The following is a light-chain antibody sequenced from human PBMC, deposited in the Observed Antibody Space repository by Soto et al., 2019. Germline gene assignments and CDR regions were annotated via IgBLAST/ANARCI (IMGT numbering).Light chain of an antibody. Sequence: DIQMTQSPSTLSASVGDRVTITCRASQNINTWLAWYQQTPGKAPKLLIHKASTLESGVPSRFSGSGSGTELTLTISSLQPDAFESDSCQQYKSYPLTFGQGTKVEIK. CDR3: QQYKSYPLT. V-gene: IGKV1-5*03. CDR2: KAS. J-gene: IGKJ4*01. CDR1: QNINTW.